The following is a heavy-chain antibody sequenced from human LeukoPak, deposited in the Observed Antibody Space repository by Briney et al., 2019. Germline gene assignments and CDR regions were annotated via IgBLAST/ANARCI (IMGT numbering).Heavy chain of an antibody. V-gene: IGHV3-48*04. J-gene: IGHJ4*02. CDR1: GFTFSSYN. CDR2: ISSSSSTI. CDR3: CGSVLYSSYYFDY. Sequence: PGGSLRLSCAASGFTFSSYNMNWVRQAPGKGLEWVSYISSSSSTIYYADSVKGRLTISRDNAKNSLYLQMNSLRAEDTAVYYCCGSVLYSSYYFDYWGQGTLVTVSS. D-gene: IGHD5-18*01.